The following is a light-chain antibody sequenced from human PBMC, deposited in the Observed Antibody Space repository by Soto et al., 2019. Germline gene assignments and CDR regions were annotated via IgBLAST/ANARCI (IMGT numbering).Light chain of an antibody. Sequence: QSVLTQPTSVSGAPGQRVTISCTGSSSDIGAGYDVHWYQQLPGKAPTLLIYGNTKRPSGVPDRFSGSRSGTSASLAITGLQAEDEADYYCQSYDSSLRHYVFGTGTKLTVL. J-gene: IGLJ1*01. CDR1: SSDIGAGYD. V-gene: IGLV1-40*01. CDR2: GNT. CDR3: QSYDSSLRHYV.